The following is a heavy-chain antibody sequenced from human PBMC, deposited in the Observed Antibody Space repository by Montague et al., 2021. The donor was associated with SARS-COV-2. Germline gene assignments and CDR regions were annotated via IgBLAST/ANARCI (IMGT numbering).Heavy chain of an antibody. Sequence: SETLSLTCTVSGDSISSGNFHWNWIRQPAGEGPEWIGRMYISGISDYNPSLKSRVTISLDTSKNQVSLKLSSVTAADTAVYYCARGHYYGRKDYYYGVDVWGQGTTVTVSS. D-gene: IGHD3-10*01. CDR3: ARGHYYGRKDYYYGVDV. CDR1: GDSISSGNFH. CDR2: MYISGIS. V-gene: IGHV4-61*10. J-gene: IGHJ6*02.